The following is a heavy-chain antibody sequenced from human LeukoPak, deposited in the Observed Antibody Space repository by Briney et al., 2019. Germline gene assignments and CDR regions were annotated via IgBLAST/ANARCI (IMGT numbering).Heavy chain of an antibody. CDR2: ISAYNGNT. Sequence: ASVTVSCKASGYTFTTYGISWVRQAPGQGLEWMGWISAYNGNTKYAQKLQGRVTMTTDISTSTDYMELRSPRSDDTAVYYCARDLGYDGSGSGPSDYWGQGDLVTVSS. D-gene: IGHD3-10*01. V-gene: IGHV1-18*01. CDR3: ARDLGYDGSGSGPSDY. CDR1: GYTFTTYG. J-gene: IGHJ4*02.